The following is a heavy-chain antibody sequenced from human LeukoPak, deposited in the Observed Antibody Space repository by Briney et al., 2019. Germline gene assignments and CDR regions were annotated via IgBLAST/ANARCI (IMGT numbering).Heavy chain of an antibody. CDR2: INGRGIT. D-gene: IGHD4-17*01. CDR3: AKERQTGDYFTSDY. V-gene: IGHV3-23*01. J-gene: IGHJ4*02. Sequence: GGSLRLSCTASGFTFSSYTMSWVRQAPGEGLEWLSAINGRGITYYAGSVKGRFTISRDNSENTLYLQMNSLTVDDTAVYFCAKERQTGDYFTSDYWGQGTLVTVSS. CDR1: GFTFSSYT.